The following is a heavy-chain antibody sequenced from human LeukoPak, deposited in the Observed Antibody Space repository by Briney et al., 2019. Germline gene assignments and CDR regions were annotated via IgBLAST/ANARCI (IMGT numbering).Heavy chain of an antibody. CDR2: TYYRSKWFY. D-gene: IGHD3-3*01. CDR1: GDSVSSNTAA. J-gene: IGHJ4*02. Sequence: SQTLSLTCAISGDSVSSNTAAWYWIRQSPSRGLEWLGRTYYRSKWFYEYAVSVRSRITINVDTSKNQFSLQLSSVTPEDTAVYYCARDPSYDQGVDYWGQGTLVTVSS. V-gene: IGHV6-1*01. CDR3: ARDPSYDQGVDY.